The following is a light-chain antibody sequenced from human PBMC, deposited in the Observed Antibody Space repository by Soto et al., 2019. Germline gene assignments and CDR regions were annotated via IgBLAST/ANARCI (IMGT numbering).Light chain of an antibody. CDR2: GAS. J-gene: IGKJ4*01. CDR1: QNVNTN. V-gene: IGKV3-15*01. CDR3: QQYGNWPPLT. Sequence: VMTQSPGTLSASPGERVTISCRASQNVNTNLVWYQHKPGQAPRVLLYGASTRAKGVPARFSGSGSGTDFTLTISRLQSEDVAIYYCQQYGNWPPLTFGGGTKLGIK.